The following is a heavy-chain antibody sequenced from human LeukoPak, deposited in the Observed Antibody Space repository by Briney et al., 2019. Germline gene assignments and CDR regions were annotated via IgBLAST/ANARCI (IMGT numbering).Heavy chain of an antibody. J-gene: IGHJ4*02. CDR3: ARIIYYYETGGFRDYFDS. CDR1: GGSIGGSYY. CDR2: IYSSGTA. Sequence: SETLSLTCTVSGGSIGGSYYWNWVRQPAGKGLEWIGRIYSSGTANYNPSLKSRVAISVDTSKNQFSLRLTSMTAADTAIYYCARIIYYYETGGFRDYFDSWGQGTLATVSS. V-gene: IGHV4-4*07. D-gene: IGHD3-22*01.